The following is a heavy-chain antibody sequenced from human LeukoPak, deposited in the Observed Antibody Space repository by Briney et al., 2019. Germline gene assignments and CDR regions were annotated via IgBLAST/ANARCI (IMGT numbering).Heavy chain of an antibody. CDR1: GFTFDDYG. CDR2: INWNGGST. D-gene: IGHD3-3*01. J-gene: IGHJ6*03. V-gene: IGHV3-20*04. CDR3: ARDTSYYDFWSGYLRYMDV. Sequence: GGSLGLSCAASGFTFDDYGMSWVRQAPGKGLEWVSGINWNGGSTGYADSVKGRFTISRDNAKNSLYLQMNSLRAEDTALYYCARDTSYYDFWSGYLRYMDVWGKGTTVTVSS.